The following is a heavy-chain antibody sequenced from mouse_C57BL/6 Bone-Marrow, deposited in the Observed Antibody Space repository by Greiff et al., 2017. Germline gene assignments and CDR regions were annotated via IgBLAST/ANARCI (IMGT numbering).Heavy chain of an antibody. V-gene: IGHV5-6*01. CDR2: ISSGGSYT. J-gene: IGHJ2*01. Sequence: EVQRVESGGDLVKPGGSLTLSCAASGFTFSSYGMSWVRQTPDKRLEWVATISSGGSYTYYPDSVKGRFTISRDTAKNTLYLQMSSLKSEDTAMYYCASHCYGSSFDYWGQGTTLTVSS. D-gene: IGHD1-1*01. CDR3: ASHCYGSSFDY. CDR1: GFTFSSYG.